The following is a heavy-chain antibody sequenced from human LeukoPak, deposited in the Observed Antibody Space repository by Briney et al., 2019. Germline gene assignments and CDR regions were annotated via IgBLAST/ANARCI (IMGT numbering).Heavy chain of an antibody. CDR1: GGSVSSGGFY. V-gene: IGHV4-30-4*08. Sequence: PSETLSLTCTVSGGSVSSGGFYWTWIRQPPGKGLEWIGYIYYSGSTYYNPSLKSRVTISVDTSKNQFSLKLSSVTAADTAVYYCARAGGIQLWLFSYWGQGTLVTVSS. D-gene: IGHD5-18*01. CDR2: IYYSGST. J-gene: IGHJ4*02. CDR3: ARAGGIQLWLFSY.